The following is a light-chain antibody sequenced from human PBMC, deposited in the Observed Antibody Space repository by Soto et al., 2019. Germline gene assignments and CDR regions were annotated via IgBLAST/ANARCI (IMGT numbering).Light chain of an antibody. Sequence: EIVLTQSPATLSLSPGERATLSCRASQSVSSYLAWYQQKPGQAPRLLIYDASNRATGIPARFSGSGSGTDFTLTISSLEPEDFAVYYCQQRSNWPPSWTFGQGTMVDI. CDR2: DAS. CDR1: QSVSSY. J-gene: IGKJ1*01. CDR3: QQRSNWPPSWT. V-gene: IGKV3-11*01.